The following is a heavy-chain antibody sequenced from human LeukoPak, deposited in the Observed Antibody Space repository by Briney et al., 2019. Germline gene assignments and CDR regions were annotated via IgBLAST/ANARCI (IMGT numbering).Heavy chain of an antibody. Sequence: SETLSLTCTVSGGSISSYYWSWIRQPPGKGLEWIGYIYYSGSTNYNPSLKSRVTISVDTSKNQFSLKLSSVTAADTAVYYCAREWNSYGACYAFDIWGQGTMVTVSS. CDR1: GGSISSYY. CDR2: IYYSGST. J-gene: IGHJ3*02. CDR3: AREWNSYGACYAFDI. V-gene: IGHV4-59*01. D-gene: IGHD5-18*01.